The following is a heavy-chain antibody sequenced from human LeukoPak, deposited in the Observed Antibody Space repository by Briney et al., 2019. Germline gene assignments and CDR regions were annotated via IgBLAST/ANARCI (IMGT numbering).Heavy chain of an antibody. CDR1: GGSFSGYY. V-gene: IGHV4-34*01. CDR2: INHSGST. D-gene: IGHD2-2*01. Sequence: PSETLSLTCAVYGGSFSGYYWSWIRQPPGKGLEWIGEINHSGSTNYNPSLKSRVTISVDTSKNQFSLKLSSVTAADTAVYYCARTHIVVVPAARLYYYGMDVRGQGTTVTVSS. CDR3: ARTHIVVVPAARLYYYGMDV. J-gene: IGHJ6*02.